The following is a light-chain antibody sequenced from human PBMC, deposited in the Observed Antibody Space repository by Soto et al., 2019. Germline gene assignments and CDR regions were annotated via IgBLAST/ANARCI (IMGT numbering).Light chain of an antibody. CDR3: QQYNSYSLT. J-gene: IGKJ4*01. CDR2: GAS. CDR1: QSVTNR. V-gene: IGKV1-5*01. Sequence: DIQMTQSPSTLSASVGDRVTITCRASQSVTNRLAWYQQKPGKAPKLLIYGASNLESGVPSRFSGSGSGTEFTLTISSLQPDDFATYYCQQYNSYSLTFGGGTTVEIK.